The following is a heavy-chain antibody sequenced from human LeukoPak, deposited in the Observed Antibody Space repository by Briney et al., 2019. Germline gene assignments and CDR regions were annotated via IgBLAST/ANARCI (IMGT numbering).Heavy chain of an antibody. Sequence: GGSLRLSCAASGFTFSSYEMNWVRQAPGKGLEWVSYISSSGSTIYYADSVKGRFTISRDNAKNSLYLQMNSLRAEDTAAYYCARAGSGSSYLLYYYYYGMDVWGQGTTVTVSS. J-gene: IGHJ6*02. CDR2: ISSSGSTI. D-gene: IGHD1-26*01. CDR1: GFTFSSYE. V-gene: IGHV3-48*03. CDR3: ARAGSGSSYLLYYYYYGMDV.